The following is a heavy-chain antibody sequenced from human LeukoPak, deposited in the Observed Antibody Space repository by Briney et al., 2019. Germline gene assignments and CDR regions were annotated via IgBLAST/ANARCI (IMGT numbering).Heavy chain of an antibody. Sequence: GGSLRLSCGASGFIFSSYAMSWVRQAPGKGLEWVSAISGSGGSTHYADSVKGRFTISRDNSKNTLYLQMNSLRAEDTAVYYCAKDLGYYGSGSYYYPPPLDYWGQGTLVTVSS. V-gene: IGHV3-23*01. CDR2: ISGSGGST. CDR1: GFIFSSYA. J-gene: IGHJ4*02. D-gene: IGHD3-10*01. CDR3: AKDLGYYGSGSYYYPPPLDY.